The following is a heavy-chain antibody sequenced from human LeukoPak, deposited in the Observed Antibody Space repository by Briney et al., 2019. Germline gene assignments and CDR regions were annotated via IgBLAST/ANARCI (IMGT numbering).Heavy chain of an antibody. J-gene: IGHJ3*02. V-gene: IGHV4-30-4*01. Sequence: SETLSLTCTVSGGSVSSDHDYWSWIRQPPGKGLEWIGYIYHSGSTYYNPSLTSRVSISINTSKNQFSLTLSSVTAADTAVYYCARDRKSITTFTRRHAFDIWGHGTLVTVSS. D-gene: IGHD3-9*01. CDR1: GGSVSSDHDY. CDR2: IYHSGST. CDR3: ARDRKSITTFTRRHAFDI.